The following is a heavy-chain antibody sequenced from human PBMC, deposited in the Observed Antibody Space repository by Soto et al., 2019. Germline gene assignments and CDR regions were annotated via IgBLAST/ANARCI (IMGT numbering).Heavy chain of an antibody. CDR2: IYYSGST. CDR3: ARDRGGSWYEEVDY. D-gene: IGHD6-13*01. Sequence: SETLSLTCTVSGGSISSGDYYWSWIRQPPGKGLEWIGYIYYSGSTYYNPSLKSRVTISVDTSKNQFSLKLSSVTAADTAVYYCARDRGGSWYEEVDYWGQGTLVTVSS. CDR1: GGSISSGDYY. J-gene: IGHJ4*02. V-gene: IGHV4-30-4*01.